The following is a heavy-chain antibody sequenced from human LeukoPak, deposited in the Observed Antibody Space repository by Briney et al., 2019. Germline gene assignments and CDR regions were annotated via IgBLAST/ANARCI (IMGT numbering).Heavy chain of an antibody. CDR3: ARDEGYSSSLLDY. D-gene: IGHD6-6*01. CDR2: IYQSGST. Sequence: PSETLSLTCDVSGGSISSSNWWSWVRQPPGKGLEWIGEIYQSGSTNYNPSLKSRVSISVDKSKNQFSLKLSSVTAADTAVYYCARDEGYSSSLLDYWGQGTLVTVSS. J-gene: IGHJ4*02. CDR1: GGSISSSNW. V-gene: IGHV4-4*02.